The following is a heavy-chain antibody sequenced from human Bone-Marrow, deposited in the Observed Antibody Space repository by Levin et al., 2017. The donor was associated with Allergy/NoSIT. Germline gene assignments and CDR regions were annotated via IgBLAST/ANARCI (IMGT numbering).Heavy chain of an antibody. CDR2: IKSDGSER. J-gene: IGHJ4*02. Sequence: GGSLRLSCAASGFTFSTYWMQWVRQIPGKGLVWVSRIKSDGSERNYADSVKGRFTISRDNAKNTLYLEMNSLRADDTAVYFCGRGGQWGTSYIDYWGQGTLVTASS. D-gene: IGHD1-26*01. CDR1: GFTFSTYW. V-gene: IGHV3-74*01. CDR3: GRGGQWGTSYIDY.